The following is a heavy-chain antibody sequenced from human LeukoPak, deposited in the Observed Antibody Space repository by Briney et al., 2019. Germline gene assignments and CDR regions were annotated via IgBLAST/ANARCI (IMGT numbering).Heavy chain of an antibody. D-gene: IGHD3-3*01. J-gene: IGHJ5*02. CDR3: ARACDFWSGYQNNWFDP. CDR2: IIPIFGTA. V-gene: IGHV1-69*13. CDR1: GYTFTSYY. Sequence: AASVKVSCKASGYTFTSYYMHWVRQAPGQGLEWMGGIIPIFGTANYAQKFQGRVTITADESTSTAYMELSSLRSEDTAVYYCARACDFWSGYQNNWFDPWGQGTLVTVSS.